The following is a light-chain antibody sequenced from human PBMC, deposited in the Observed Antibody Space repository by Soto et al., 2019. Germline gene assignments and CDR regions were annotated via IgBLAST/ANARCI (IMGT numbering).Light chain of an antibody. V-gene: IGLV2-8*01. CDR3: SSYAGSNNFVV. CDR2: EVS. Sequence: QSVLTQPPSASGSPGQSVTISCTGTSSDVGGYNYVSWYQQHPGKAPKLMIYEVSTRPSGVPDRFSGSKSGNTASLTVSGLQADDEADYYCSSYAGSNNFVVFGGGTKLTVL. J-gene: IGLJ2*01. CDR1: SSDVGGYNY.